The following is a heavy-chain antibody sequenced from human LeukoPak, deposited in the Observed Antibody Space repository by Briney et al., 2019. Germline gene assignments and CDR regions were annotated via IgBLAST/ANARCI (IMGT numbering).Heavy chain of an antibody. J-gene: IGHJ4*02. CDR1: GGSISSYY. V-gene: IGHV4-59*08. D-gene: IGHD3-10*01. Sequence: NASETLSLTCTVSGGSISSYYWSWIRQPPGKGLEWIGYIYYSGSTNYNPSLKSRVTISADTSKNQFSLKLSSVTAADTAVYYCARLGYYGSGSYFDYWGQGTLVTVSS. CDR3: ARLGYYGSGSYFDY. CDR2: IYYSGST.